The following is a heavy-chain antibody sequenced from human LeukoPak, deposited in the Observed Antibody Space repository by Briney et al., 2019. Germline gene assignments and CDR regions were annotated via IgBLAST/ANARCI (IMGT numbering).Heavy chain of an antibody. CDR1: GFTFSSYG. CDR2: IWYDGSNK. J-gene: IGHJ6*03. Sequence: GGSLRLSCAASGFTFSSYGMHWVRQAPGKGLEWVAVIWYDGSNKYYADSVKGRFTISRDNSKNTLYLQMNSLRAEDTAVYYCARGYCSSTSCYTESYYYYYMDVWGKGTTVTVSS. CDR3: ARGYCSSTSCYTESYYYYYMDV. V-gene: IGHV3-33*01. D-gene: IGHD2-2*02.